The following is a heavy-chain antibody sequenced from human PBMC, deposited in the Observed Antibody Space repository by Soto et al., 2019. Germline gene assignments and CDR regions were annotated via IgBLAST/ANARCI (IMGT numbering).Heavy chain of an antibody. CDR2: ISWNSGSI. CDR1: GFTFDDYA. CDR3: AKSPNLGYYYGMDV. Sequence: EVQLVESGGGLVQPGRSLRLSCAASGFTFDDYAMHWVRQAPGKGLEWVSGISWNSGSIGYADSVKGRFTISRDNAKNSLYLQMNSLRAEDTALYYCAKSPNLGYYYGMDVWGQGTTVTVSS. J-gene: IGHJ6*02. V-gene: IGHV3-9*01.